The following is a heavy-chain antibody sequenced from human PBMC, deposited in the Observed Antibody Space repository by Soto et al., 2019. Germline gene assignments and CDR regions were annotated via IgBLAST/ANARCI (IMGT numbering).Heavy chain of an antibody. V-gene: IGHV4-59*08. CDR1: GGSISSYY. J-gene: IGHJ4*02. Sequence: SETLSLTCTVSGGSISSYYWSWIRQPPGKGLEWIGYIYYSGSTNYNPSLKSRVTMSVDTSKNQFSLKVSSVTAADTAVYYCARHSNRNYGLYYFDYWGLGALVTVSS. CDR2: IYYSGST. CDR3: ARHSNRNYGLYYFDY. D-gene: IGHD4-4*01.